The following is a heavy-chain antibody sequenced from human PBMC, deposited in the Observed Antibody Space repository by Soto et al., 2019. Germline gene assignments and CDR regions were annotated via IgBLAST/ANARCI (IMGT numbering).Heavy chain of an antibody. CDR2: ISGSGGST. CDR3: AKAGYSYGYYYYYGMDV. V-gene: IGHV3-23*01. CDR1: GFTFSSYA. Sequence: GGSLRLSCAASGFTFSSYAMSWVRQAPGKGLEWVSAISGSGGSTYYADSVKGRLTISRDNSKNTLYLQMNSLRAEDTAVYYCAKAGYSYGYYYYYGMDVWGQGTTVTVSS. J-gene: IGHJ6*02. D-gene: IGHD5-18*01.